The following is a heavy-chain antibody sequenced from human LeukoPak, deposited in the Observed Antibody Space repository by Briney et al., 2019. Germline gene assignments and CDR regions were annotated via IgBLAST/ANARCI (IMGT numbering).Heavy chain of an antibody. D-gene: IGHD6-13*01. CDR1: GGSISSYY. J-gene: IGHJ4*02. Sequence: SETLSLTCTVSGGSISSYYWSWIRQPAGEGLEWIGRIYTSGSTNYNPSLKSRVTMSVDTSKNQFSLKLSSVTAADTAVYYCGGSSWQYYFDYWGQGTLVTVSS. CDR2: IYTSGST. CDR3: GGSSWQYYFDY. V-gene: IGHV4-4*07.